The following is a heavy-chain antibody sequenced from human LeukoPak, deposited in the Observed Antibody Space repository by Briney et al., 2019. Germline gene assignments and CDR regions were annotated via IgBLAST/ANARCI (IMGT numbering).Heavy chain of an antibody. Sequence: PGGSLRLSCAASGFTFSSYGMHWVRQAPGKGLEWVAVISYDGSNKYYADSVKGRFTISRDNSKNTLYLQMNSLRAEDTAVYYCAKVYCGGDCYNHFDYWGQGTLVTVSS. CDR2: ISYDGSNK. CDR3: AKVYCGGDCYNHFDY. J-gene: IGHJ4*02. CDR1: GFTFSSYG. V-gene: IGHV3-30*18. D-gene: IGHD2-21*02.